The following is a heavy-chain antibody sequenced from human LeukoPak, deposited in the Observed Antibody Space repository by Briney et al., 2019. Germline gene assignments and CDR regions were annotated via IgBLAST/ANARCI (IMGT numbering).Heavy chain of an antibody. D-gene: IGHD6-6*01. V-gene: IGHV3-74*01. CDR3: ARGGVYSSSAPDY. CDR2: INSDGSST. CDR1: GFTFNSYW. J-gene: IGHJ4*02. Sequence: GGSLRLSCAASGFTFNSYWMHWVRQAPGKVLVWVSRINSDGSSTSYADSVKGRFTISRDNAKNTLYLQMNSLRAEDTAVYYCARGGVYSSSAPDYWGQGTLVTVSS.